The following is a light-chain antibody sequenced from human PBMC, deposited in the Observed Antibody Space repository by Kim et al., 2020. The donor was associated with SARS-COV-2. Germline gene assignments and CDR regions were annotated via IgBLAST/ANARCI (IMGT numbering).Light chain of an antibody. CDR2: EAS. J-gene: IGKJ2*01. CDR3: HQYDSYPPT. V-gene: IGKV1-16*01. Sequence: SASVGDTVSITGRASLGISNYLAWFRQKPGKAPESLIYEASTLQSGVPSRFQGSGSGTEFTLTINSLQPDDFATYYCHQYDSYPPTFGQGTKLEI. CDR1: LGISNY.